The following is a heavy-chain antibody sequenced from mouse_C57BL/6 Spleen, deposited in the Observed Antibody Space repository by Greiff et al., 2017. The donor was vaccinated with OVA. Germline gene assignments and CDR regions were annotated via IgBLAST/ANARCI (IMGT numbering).Heavy chain of an antibody. J-gene: IGHJ3*01. D-gene: IGHD2-5*01. CDR3: ARGGSNPAWFAY. V-gene: IGHV5-4*01. CDR1: GFTFSSYA. Sequence: EVQVVESGGGLVKPGGSLKLSCAASGFTFSSYAMSWVRQTPEKRLEWVATISDGGSYTYYPANVTGRFTISRDNAKNNLYLQMSHLKAEDTAMYYCARGGSNPAWFAYWGQGTLVTVSA. CDR2: ISDGGSYT.